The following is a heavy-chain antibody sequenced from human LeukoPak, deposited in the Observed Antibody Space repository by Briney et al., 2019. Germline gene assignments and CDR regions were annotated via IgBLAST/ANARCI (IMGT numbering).Heavy chain of an antibody. V-gene: IGHV3-30*18. CDR2: ISYDGSNK. Sequence: GGSLRLSCAASGFTFSSYGMHWVRQAPGKGLEWVAVISYDGSNKYYADSVKGRFTISRDNSKNTLYLQMNSLRAEDTAVYYCAKALPWRDYYGSGSQGWGQGTLVTVSS. D-gene: IGHD3-10*01. CDR3: AKALPWRDYYGSGSQG. J-gene: IGHJ4*02. CDR1: GFTFSSYG.